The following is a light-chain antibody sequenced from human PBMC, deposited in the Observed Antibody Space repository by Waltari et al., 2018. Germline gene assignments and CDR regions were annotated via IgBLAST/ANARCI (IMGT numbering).Light chain of an antibody. CDR3: QQYNSDSHT. CDR1: QSISSW. Sequence: DIQMTQSPSTLSASVGERVTITCRASQSISSWLAWYQQKPGRAPKLLVYRSSILESGVPSRFSGSGSGTEFNLTISSLQPDDFAIYYCQQYNSDSHTFGQGTKLEI. J-gene: IGKJ2*01. V-gene: IGKV1-5*03. CDR2: RSS.